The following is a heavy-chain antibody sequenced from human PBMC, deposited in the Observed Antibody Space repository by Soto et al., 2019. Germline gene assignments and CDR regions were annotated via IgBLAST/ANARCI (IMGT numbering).Heavy chain of an antibody. CDR3: AKDTLTVSGGNLDY. V-gene: IGHV3-30*18. Sequence: GSLRLSCAASGFTFSSYGMHWVRQAPGKGLEWVAVISYDGSNKYYADSVKGRFTISRDNSKNTLYLQMNSLRAEDTAVYYCAKDTLTVSGGNLDYWGQGTLVTVSS. D-gene: IGHD2-15*01. CDR2: ISYDGSNK. CDR1: GFTFSSYG. J-gene: IGHJ4*02.